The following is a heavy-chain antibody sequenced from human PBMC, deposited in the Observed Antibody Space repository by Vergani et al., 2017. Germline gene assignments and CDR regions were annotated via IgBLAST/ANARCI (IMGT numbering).Heavy chain of an antibody. CDR2: ISSSGSTI. J-gene: IGHJ4*02. D-gene: IGHD5-12*01. V-gene: IGHV3-48*03. CDR3: ARGSWRGGYDSFFDY. CDR1: GFTFSSYE. Sequence: EVQLVESGGGLVQPGGSLRLSCAASGFTFSSYEMNWVRQAPGKGLEWVSYISSSGSTIYYADSVKGRFTISRDNAKNSLYLQMNSLRAEDTAVYYCARGSWRGGYDSFFDYWGQGTLVTVSS.